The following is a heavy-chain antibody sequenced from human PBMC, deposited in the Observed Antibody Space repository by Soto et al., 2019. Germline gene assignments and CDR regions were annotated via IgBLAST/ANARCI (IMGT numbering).Heavy chain of an antibody. Sequence: EVQLVESGGGLVKPGGSLRLSCAASGFTFSSYSMNWVRQAPGKGLEWVSSISSSSSYIYYADSVKGRFTISRDNAKNSLYLQMNSLRAEDTAVYYCARDPRRKMTTVTGKNWFDPWGQGTLVTVSS. CDR3: ARDPRRKMTTVTGKNWFDP. V-gene: IGHV3-21*01. D-gene: IGHD4-17*01. J-gene: IGHJ5*02. CDR2: ISSSSSYI. CDR1: GFTFSSYS.